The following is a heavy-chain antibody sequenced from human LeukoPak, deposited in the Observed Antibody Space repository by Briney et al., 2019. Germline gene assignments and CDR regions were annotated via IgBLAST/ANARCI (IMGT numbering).Heavy chain of an antibody. V-gene: IGHV1-18*01. D-gene: IGHD1-14*01. J-gene: IGHJ6*03. CDR1: GYTFTSYG. CDR2: ISAYNGNT. Sequence: ASVKVSCKASGYTFTSYGISWVRQAPGQGLEWMGWISAYNGNTNYAQKLQGRVTMTTDTSTSTAYMELRSLRSDDTAVYYCARGNPDYYYYYYMDVWGKGTTVTVSS. CDR3: ARGNPDYYYYYYMDV.